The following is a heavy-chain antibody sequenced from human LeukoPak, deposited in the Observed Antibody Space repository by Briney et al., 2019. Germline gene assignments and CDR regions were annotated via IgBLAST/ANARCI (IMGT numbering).Heavy chain of an antibody. Sequence: GASVKVSCKASGYSFSSSGINWVRQAPGHGLEWMGWISASNGNTDYAQNFQGRVTMTTDTSTSTAYMELKSLRSDDTAVYYGAREGRLAPWLVPGGWFDPWGQGTLVTVSS. D-gene: IGHD6-19*01. CDR2: ISASNGNT. CDR3: AREGRLAPWLVPGGWFDP. J-gene: IGHJ5*02. V-gene: IGHV1-18*01. CDR1: GYSFSSSG.